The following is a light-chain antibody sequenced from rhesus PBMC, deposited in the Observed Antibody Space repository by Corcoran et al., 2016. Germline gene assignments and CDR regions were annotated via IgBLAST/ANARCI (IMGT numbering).Light chain of an antibody. CDR3: QHYYDNPFT. Sequence: DIQMTQSPSALSASVGDRVTISCRASQNIYSNLAWYQQKPGKAPKLLIYAASSLQTGIPSRFSGSGSGTDFTLTISSLQPEDTAAYYCQHYYDNPFTFGHGTKLDIK. J-gene: IGKJ3*01. V-gene: IGKV1S12*01. CDR2: AAS. CDR1: QNIYSN.